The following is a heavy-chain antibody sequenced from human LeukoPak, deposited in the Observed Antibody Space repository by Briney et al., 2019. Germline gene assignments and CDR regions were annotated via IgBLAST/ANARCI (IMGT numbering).Heavy chain of an antibody. CDR3: ARGNYYGDAFDI. J-gene: IGHJ3*02. D-gene: IGHD3-3*01. Sequence: GGSLRLSCAASGFTFSSYGMHWVRQAPGKGLEWVAVIWYDGSNKYYADSVKGRFTISRDNSKNTLYLQMNSLRAEDTAVYYCARGNYYGDAFDIWGQGTMVTVSS. CDR2: IWYDGSNK. V-gene: IGHV3-33*01. CDR1: GFTFSSYG.